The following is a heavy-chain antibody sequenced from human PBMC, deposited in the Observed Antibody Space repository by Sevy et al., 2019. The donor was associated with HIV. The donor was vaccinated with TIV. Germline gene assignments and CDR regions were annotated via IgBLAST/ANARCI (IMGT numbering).Heavy chain of an antibody. CDR3: AGQTSGWYDWFDP. V-gene: IGHV1-2*06. J-gene: IGHJ5*02. CDR1: GYTFMGYY. CDR2: INPSSGGT. D-gene: IGHD6-19*01. Sequence: ASVKVSCKASGYTFMGYYIHWLRQAPGQGLEWIGRINPSSGGTKYTQKFQGRVTVTTDMSVSTAYMELIGLRSDDTAMYYCAGQTSGWYDWFDPWGQGTLVTVSS.